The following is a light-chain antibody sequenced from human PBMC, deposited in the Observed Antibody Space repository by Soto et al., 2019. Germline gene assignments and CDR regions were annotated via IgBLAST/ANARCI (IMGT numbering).Light chain of an antibody. V-gene: IGKV1-39*01. CDR1: QIIRTY. CDR3: QQANSFPIS. Sequence: DIQMTQFPSSLSASVGDRVTITCRASQIIRTYLNWYQQKSGKAPKLLIYAASSLQSGVPSRFSGSGSGTDFTLTISNLQPEDFATYYCQQANSFPISFGQGTRLEIK. J-gene: IGKJ5*01. CDR2: AAS.